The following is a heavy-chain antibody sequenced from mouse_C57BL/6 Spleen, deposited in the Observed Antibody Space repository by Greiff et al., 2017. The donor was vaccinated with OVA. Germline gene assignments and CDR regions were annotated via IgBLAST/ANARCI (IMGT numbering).Heavy chain of an antibody. D-gene: IGHD1-1*01. V-gene: IGHV1-59*01. Sequence: QVQLQQPGAELVRPGTSVKLSCKASGYTFTSYWMHWVKQRPGQGLEWIGVIDPSDSYTNYNQKFKGKATLTVDKSSSTAYMQLSSLTSEDSAVYYCASVYYGSSRYFDDWGTGTTVTVSS. J-gene: IGHJ1*03. CDR1: GYTFTSYW. CDR3: ASVYYGSSRYFDD. CDR2: IDPSDSYT.